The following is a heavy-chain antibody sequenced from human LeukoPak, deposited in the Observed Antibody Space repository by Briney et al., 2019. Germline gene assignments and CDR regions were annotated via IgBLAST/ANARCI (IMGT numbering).Heavy chain of an antibody. CDR2: INHSGST. V-gene: IGHV4-34*01. CDR1: GDSISNYY. CDR3: ARGGSSYYDSSGYYYGWYFDL. Sequence: SETLSLTCTVSGDSISNYYCSWIRQPPGKGLEWIGEINHSGSTNYNPSLKSRVTISVDTCKNQFSLKLSSVTAADTAVYYCARGGSSYYDSSGYYYGWYFDLWGRGTLVTVSS. J-gene: IGHJ2*01. D-gene: IGHD3-22*01.